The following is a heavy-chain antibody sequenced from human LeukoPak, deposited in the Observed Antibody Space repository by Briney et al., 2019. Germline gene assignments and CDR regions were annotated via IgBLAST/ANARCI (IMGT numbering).Heavy chain of an antibody. V-gene: IGHV3-23*01. Sequence: PGGSLRLSCAASGFTFSNYAMGWVRQAPGKGHEWVSSISSAGISTYYADSVKGHFTISRDNSKNSLYLQMTSLRAEDTAVYYCGKFGSDSWTFESWGQGVRVTVSS. CDR2: ISSAGIST. CDR3: GKFGSDSWTFES. CDR1: GFTFSNYA. J-gene: IGHJ4*02. D-gene: IGHD1-26*01.